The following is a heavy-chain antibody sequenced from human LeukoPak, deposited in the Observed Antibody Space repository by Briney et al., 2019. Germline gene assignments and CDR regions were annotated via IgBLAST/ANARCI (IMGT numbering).Heavy chain of an antibody. Sequence: SGPTLMKPTQTLTLTCSFSGFSLSPTGEAVGWIRQPPGKALEWITIISWDDDKRYSPTPKSRLTITKHTSKNQVVLTMTSMDPVDTATYYCAHFGYNYGSGFVYWGQGTLVTVSS. D-gene: IGHD5-18*01. CDR2: ISWDDDK. CDR3: AHFGYNYGSGFVY. V-gene: IGHV2-5*02. CDR1: GFSLSPTGEA. J-gene: IGHJ4*02.